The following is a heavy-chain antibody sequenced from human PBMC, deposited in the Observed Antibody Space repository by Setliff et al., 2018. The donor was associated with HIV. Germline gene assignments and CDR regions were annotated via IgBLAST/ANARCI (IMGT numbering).Heavy chain of an antibody. Sequence: VASVKVSCKASGGTFSRYAITWVRQAPGQGPEWMGGIIPILGIPNYAQKFQGRVTITADKSTSIAYMELSSLISEDTAVYYCARDYNDDSYYRPGIYYVYYIDVWGKGTTVTVSS. CDR3: ARDYNDDSYYRPGIYYVYYIDV. CDR1: GGTFSRYA. CDR2: IIPILGIP. D-gene: IGHD3-10*01. J-gene: IGHJ6*03. V-gene: IGHV1-69*10.